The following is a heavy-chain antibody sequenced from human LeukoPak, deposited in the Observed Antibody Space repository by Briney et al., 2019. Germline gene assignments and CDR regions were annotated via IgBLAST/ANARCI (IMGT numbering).Heavy chain of an antibody. CDR2: IYYSGST. CDR3: ARADGGAFDI. V-gene: IGHV4-30-4*01. Sequence: NASETLSLTCTVSGGSISSGDYYWSWIRQPPGKGLEWIGYIYYSGSTYYNPSLKSRVTISVDTSKNQFSLKRSSVTAADTAVYYCARADGGAFDIWGQGTMVTVSS. J-gene: IGHJ3*02. CDR1: GGSISSGDYY. D-gene: IGHD3-3*01.